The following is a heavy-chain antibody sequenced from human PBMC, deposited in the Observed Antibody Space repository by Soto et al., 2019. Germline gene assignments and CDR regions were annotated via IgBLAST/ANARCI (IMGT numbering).Heavy chain of an antibody. D-gene: IGHD3-22*01. Sequence: QVQLQESGPGLVKPSQTLSLTCTVSGDSISSGGYCWSWIRQHPGKGLEWIGYISNSGNTYYNPSLKSAVTLSGDPSGDQFSLELSSVTAADTAVYYCARDGGGGYYFDSSGYLDYWGQGTLVTVSS. V-gene: IGHV4-31*01. J-gene: IGHJ4*02. CDR1: GDSISSGGYC. CDR3: ARDGGGGYYFDSSGYLDY. CDR2: ISNSGNT.